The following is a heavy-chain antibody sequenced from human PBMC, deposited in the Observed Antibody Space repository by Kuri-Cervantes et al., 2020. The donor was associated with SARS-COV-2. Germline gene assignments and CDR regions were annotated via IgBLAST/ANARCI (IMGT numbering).Heavy chain of an antibody. CDR1: GYTFTGYY. D-gene: IGHD3-10*01. Sequence: ASVKVSCKASGYTFTGYYMHWVRQAPGQGLEWMGWINPNSGGTNYAQKFQGWVTMTRDTSISTVYMELSRLRSDDTAVYYCARGMVRGVIQYYYYGMDVWGQGTTVTSP. CDR2: INPNSGGT. CDR3: ARGMVRGVIQYYYYGMDV. V-gene: IGHV1-2*04. J-gene: IGHJ6*02.